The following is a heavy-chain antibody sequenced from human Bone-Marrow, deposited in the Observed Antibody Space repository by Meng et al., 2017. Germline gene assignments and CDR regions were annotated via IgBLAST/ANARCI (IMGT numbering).Heavy chain of an antibody. CDR3: ATGAAAADH. V-gene: IGHV3-15*04. D-gene: IGHD6-13*01. CDR1: GLRFTDAW. J-gene: IGHJ4*02. CDR2: IERNSDGGTI. Sequence: GESLKISCVASGLRFTDAWMSWVRQAPGKGLEWVGRIERNSDGGTIHYAAPVKGRFTISRDDSRNTLYLQMDSLINEDTAVYFCATGAAAADHWGQGTRVTGSS.